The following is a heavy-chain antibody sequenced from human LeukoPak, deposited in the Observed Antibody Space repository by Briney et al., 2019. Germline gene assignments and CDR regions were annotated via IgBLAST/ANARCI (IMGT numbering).Heavy chain of an antibody. J-gene: IGHJ5*02. CDR1: GGSISSVGAS. CDR3: ARCRTGYNWFDP. V-gene: IGHV4-30-2*01. CDR2: IYQGGRT. D-gene: IGHD3-10*01. Sequence: SQTLSPTCAVAGGSISSVGASWGWIRHPPGKGLEWIGYIYQGGRTYYNPSLKSRVTISVDTSKNQFSLELSSVTAADTAVYYCARCRTGYNWFDPWGQGTLVTVSS.